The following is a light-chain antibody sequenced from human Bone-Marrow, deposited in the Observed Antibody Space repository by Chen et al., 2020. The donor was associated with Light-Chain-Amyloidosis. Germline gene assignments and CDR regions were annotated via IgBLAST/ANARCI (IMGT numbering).Light chain of an antibody. Sequence: QSALTQPPSASGSPGQSVTISCTGTSSDVGGYNYVSWYQQYPGKAPKLMIYEVSKRPSGFPDLFSGSKSGNPASLTVSGLQAEDEAYYYCSSFAVGNIGVFGTGTKVTVL. CDR3: SSFAVGNIGV. V-gene: IGLV2-8*01. CDR2: EVS. CDR1: SSDVGGYNY. J-gene: IGLJ1*01.